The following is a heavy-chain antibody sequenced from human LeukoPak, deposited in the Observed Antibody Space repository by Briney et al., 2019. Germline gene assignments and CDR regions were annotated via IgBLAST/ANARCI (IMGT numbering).Heavy chain of an antibody. V-gene: IGHV1-18*01. CDR3: ARAYSSIWHHDY. CDR1: GYTFTRYG. CDR2: ISAYNGNT. Sequence: SSVKVSCKASGYTFTRYGISWVRQAPGQGLEWMGWISAYNGNTNYAQKLQGRVTMTTDTSTSTAYMELRSLRSDDTAVYYCARAYSSIWHHDYWGQGTLVTVSS. D-gene: IGHD6-13*01. J-gene: IGHJ4*02.